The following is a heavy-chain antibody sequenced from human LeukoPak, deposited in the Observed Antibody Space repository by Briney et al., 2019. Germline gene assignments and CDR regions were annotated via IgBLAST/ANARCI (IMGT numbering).Heavy chain of an antibody. CDR3: AISISFKNWFDP. CDR1: GYTFTGYY. V-gene: IGHV1-2*02. D-gene: IGHD5-12*01. J-gene: IGHJ5*02. CDR2: INPNSGGT. Sequence: ASVKVSCKASGYTFTGYYMHWVRQAPGQGLEWMGWINPNSGGTNYAQKFQGRVTMTRDTSISTAYTELSRLRSDDTAVYYCAISISFKNWFDPWGQGTLVTVSS.